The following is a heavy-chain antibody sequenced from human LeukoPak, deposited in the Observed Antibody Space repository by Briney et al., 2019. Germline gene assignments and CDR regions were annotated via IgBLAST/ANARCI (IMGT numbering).Heavy chain of an antibody. V-gene: IGHV1-69*05. Sequence: SVKVSHKASGGTFSSYAISWVRQAPGQGLEWMGGIIPIFGTANYAQKFQGRVTITTDESTSTAYMELSSLRSEDTAVYYCARRDSSSWYQNNAFDIWGQGTMVTVSS. J-gene: IGHJ3*02. CDR3: ARRDSSSWYQNNAFDI. CDR1: GGTFSSYA. CDR2: IIPIFGTA. D-gene: IGHD6-13*01.